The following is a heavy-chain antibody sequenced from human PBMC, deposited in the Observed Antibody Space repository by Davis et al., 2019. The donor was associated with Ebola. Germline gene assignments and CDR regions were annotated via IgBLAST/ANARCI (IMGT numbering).Heavy chain of an antibody. CDR3: ARDSVAGTDYYGMDV. V-gene: IGHV3-21*04. CDR2: ISGSSNYI. D-gene: IGHD6-19*01. CDR1: GFTFSSYS. J-gene: IGHJ6*02. Sequence: GESLKISCAASGFTFSSYSINWVRQAPGKGLEWVSSISGSSNYIYYADSVKGRFTISRDNPKNTLYLQMNSLRAEDTAVYYCARDSVAGTDYYGMDVWGQGTTVTVSS.